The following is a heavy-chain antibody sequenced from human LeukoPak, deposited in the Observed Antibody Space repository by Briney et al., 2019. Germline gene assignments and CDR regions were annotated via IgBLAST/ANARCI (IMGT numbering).Heavy chain of an antibody. CDR1: GYTFTGYY. Sequence: ASVKVSCKASGYTFTGYYMHWVRQAPGQGLEWMGWINPNSGGTNYAQKFQGRVTMTRDTSISTAYMELSRLRSDDTAVYYCARDFATGTTRGQTYYYYGMDVWGQGTTVTVSS. V-gene: IGHV1-2*02. J-gene: IGHJ6*02. D-gene: IGHD1-1*01. CDR3: ARDFATGTTRGQTYYYYGMDV. CDR2: INPNSGGT.